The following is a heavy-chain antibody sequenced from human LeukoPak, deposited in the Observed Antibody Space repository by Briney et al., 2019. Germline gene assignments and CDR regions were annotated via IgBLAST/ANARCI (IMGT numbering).Heavy chain of an antibody. CDR3: ARIRYYDSSGYYYYFDY. J-gene: IGHJ4*02. Sequence: GGSLRLSCAASTFTYSSYWMSWVRQAPGKGLEWVANLNQDGSEKSYVASVKGRFTISRDNAKNSLYLQMNSLRAEDTAVYYCARIRYYDSSGYYYYFDYWGQGTLVTVSS. D-gene: IGHD3-22*01. CDR1: TFTYSSYW. V-gene: IGHV3-7*03. CDR2: LNQDGSEK.